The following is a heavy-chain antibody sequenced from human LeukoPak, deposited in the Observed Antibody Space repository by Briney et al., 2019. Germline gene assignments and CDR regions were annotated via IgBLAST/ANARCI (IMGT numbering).Heavy chain of an antibody. CDR3: ASDLGGYPFFMDV. Sequence: KSSETLSLTCSVSGGSIRSGDHHWAWVRQPPGKGLEFVGSLDESGRPYYNRPLKSRVSISGDTSGKQFSLNLTSVTAADTAVYFCASDLGGYPFFMDVWGRGTTVIVSS. V-gene: IGHV4-39*07. D-gene: IGHD2-15*01. CDR2: LDESGRP. J-gene: IGHJ6*03. CDR1: GGSIRSGDHH.